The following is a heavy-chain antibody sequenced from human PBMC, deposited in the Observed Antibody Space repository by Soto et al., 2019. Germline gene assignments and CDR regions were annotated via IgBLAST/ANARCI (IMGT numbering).Heavy chain of an antibody. D-gene: IGHD3-22*01. J-gene: IGHJ4*02. CDR2: IYYSGST. CDR3: ARSRYYYDSSGYYYPPRYYFDY. CDR1: GGSISSGDYY. V-gene: IGHV4-30-4*01. Sequence: PSETLSLTCTVSGGSISSGDYYWSWIRQPPGKGLEWIGYIYYSGSTYYNPSLKSRVTISVDTSKNQFSLKLSSVTAADTAVYYCARSRYYYDSSGYYYPPRYYFDYWGQGTRVTVSS.